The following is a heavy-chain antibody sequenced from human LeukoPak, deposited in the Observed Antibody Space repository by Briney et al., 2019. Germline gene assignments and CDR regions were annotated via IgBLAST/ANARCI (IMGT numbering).Heavy chain of an antibody. CDR2: IWHDGSHK. CDR1: GFAFNTYA. J-gene: IGHJ5*02. D-gene: IGHD3-10*01. CDR3: AREIFGSGSYPDL. V-gene: IGHV3-33*01. Sequence: PGGSLRLSCAESGFAFNTYAMHWVRQAPGQGLEWVALIWHDGSHKFYSNSVRGQFTISRDNSKNTVSLQMNNLRPEDTAVYYCAREIFGSGSYPDLWGQGTLVTVSS.